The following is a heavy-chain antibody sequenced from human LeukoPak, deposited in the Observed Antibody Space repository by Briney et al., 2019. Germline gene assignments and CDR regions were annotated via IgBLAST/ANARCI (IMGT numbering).Heavy chain of an antibody. CDR1: GFTFSSYA. V-gene: IGHV3-23*01. CDR3: ARNISSGWYVDY. D-gene: IGHD6-19*01. J-gene: IGHJ4*02. Sequence: GGSLRLSCAVSGFTFSSYAMSWVRQAPGKGLEWVSGISGSGDSTSYADSVKGRFSVSRDNSKNTLYFQMNSLRAEDTALYYCARNISSGWYVDYWGPGTLVTVSS. CDR2: ISGSGDST.